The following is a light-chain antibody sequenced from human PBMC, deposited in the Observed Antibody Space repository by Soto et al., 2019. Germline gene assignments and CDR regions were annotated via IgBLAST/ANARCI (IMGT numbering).Light chain of an antibody. CDR3: CSYAGSSTWV. V-gene: IGLV2-23*01. CDR1: SSDVGTYSL. CDR2: EAT. J-gene: IGLJ3*02. Sequence: QSALTQPASVSGSPGQSITISCTGTSSDVGTYSLVSWYQQHPGKAPKVMIYEATERPSGVSSRFSGSKSANTASLTISGLQTEDEADYFCCSYAGSSTWVFGGGTKLTVL.